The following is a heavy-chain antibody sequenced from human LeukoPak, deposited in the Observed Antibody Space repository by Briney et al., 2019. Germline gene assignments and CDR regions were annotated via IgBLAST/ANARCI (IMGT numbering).Heavy chain of an antibody. CDR2: INHSGST. J-gene: IGHJ3*02. CDR3: ARGDARYCGGDCYSKAFDI. CDR1: GGSFSGYY. Sequence: PSETLSLTCAVYGGSFSGYYWSWIRQSPGKGLEWIGEINHSGSTNYNPSLKSRVTISVDTSKNQFSLKLSSVTAADTAVYYCARGDARYCGGDCYSKAFDIWGQGTMVTVSS. V-gene: IGHV4-34*01. D-gene: IGHD2-21*02.